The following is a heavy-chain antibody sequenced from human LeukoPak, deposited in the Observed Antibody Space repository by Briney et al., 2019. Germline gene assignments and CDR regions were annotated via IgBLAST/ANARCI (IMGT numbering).Heavy chain of an antibody. Sequence: SVKVSCKASGGTLSSYAISWVRQAPGQGLEWMGGIIPIFGTANYAQKFQGRVTITADESTSTAYMELSSLRSEDTAVYYCARVADIIAARPSYYFDYWGQGTLVTVSS. V-gene: IGHV1-69*13. CDR2: IIPIFGTA. D-gene: IGHD6-6*01. J-gene: IGHJ4*02. CDR3: ARVADIIAARPSYYFDY. CDR1: GGTLSSYA.